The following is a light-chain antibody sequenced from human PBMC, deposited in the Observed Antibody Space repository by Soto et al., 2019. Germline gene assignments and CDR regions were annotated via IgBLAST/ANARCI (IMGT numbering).Light chain of an antibody. Sequence: EIVLTQSPDTLSLSPGERATLSCRASQSVRSSLAWYQQKPGQAPRLLIYDASNRATGIPARFSGSGSGTDFTLTISSLEPEDFAVYYCQQRSNWPPEVTFGPGT. CDR1: QSVRSS. CDR3: QQRSNWPPEVT. V-gene: IGKV3-11*01. J-gene: IGKJ3*01. CDR2: DAS.